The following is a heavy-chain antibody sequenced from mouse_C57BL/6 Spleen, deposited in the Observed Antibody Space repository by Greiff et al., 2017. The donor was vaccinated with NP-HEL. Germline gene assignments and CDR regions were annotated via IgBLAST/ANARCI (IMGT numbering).Heavy chain of an antibody. V-gene: IGHV1-59*01. Sequence: VKLQQPGAELVRPGTSVKLSCKASGYTFTSYWMHWVKQRPGQGLEWIGVIDPSDSYTNYNQKFKGKATLTVDTSSSTAYMQLSSLTSEDSAVYYCARHYGSSYQLDYWGQGTTLTVSS. D-gene: IGHD1-1*01. CDR1: GYTFTSYW. CDR2: IDPSDSYT. CDR3: ARHYGSSYQLDY. J-gene: IGHJ2*01.